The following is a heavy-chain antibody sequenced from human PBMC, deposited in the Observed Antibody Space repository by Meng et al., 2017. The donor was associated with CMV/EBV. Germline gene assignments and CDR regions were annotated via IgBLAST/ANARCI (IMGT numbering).Heavy chain of an antibody. J-gene: IGHJ6*02. CDR3: ARDSRDYDFWSGRRRYYYYGMDV. V-gene: IGHV3-21*01. CDR1: GFTFSSYS. Sequence: GESLKISCAASGFTFSSYSMNWVRQAPGQGLEWVSSISSSSSYIYYADSVKGRFTISRDNAKNSLYLQMNSLRAEDKAVYYCARDSRDYDFWSGRRRYYYYGMDVWGQGTTVTVSS. CDR2: ISSSSSYI. D-gene: IGHD3-3*01.